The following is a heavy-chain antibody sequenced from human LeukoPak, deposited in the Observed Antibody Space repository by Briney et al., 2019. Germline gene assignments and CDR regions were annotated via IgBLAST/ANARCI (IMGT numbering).Heavy chain of an antibody. Sequence: SVKVSCKASGGTFSSYAISWVRQAPGQGLEWMGGIIPIFGAANYAQKFQGRVTITTDESTSTAYMELSSLRSEDTAVYYCAGYYDFWSGSYYYYMDVWGKGTTVTVSS. CDR3: AGYYDFWSGSYYYYMDV. J-gene: IGHJ6*03. V-gene: IGHV1-69*05. D-gene: IGHD3-3*01. CDR2: IIPIFGAA. CDR1: GGTFSSYA.